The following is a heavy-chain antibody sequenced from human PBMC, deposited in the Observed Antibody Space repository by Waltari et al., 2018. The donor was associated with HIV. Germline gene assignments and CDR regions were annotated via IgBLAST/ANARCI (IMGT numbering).Heavy chain of an antibody. CDR3: ARDASYGYAFEDYYYGMDV. V-gene: IGHV1-8*01. CDR1: GYTFTSSD. Sequence: QVQLVPSGAAVKKPGASLQVSCKASGYTFTSSDINRVRPANEPGLEWMGWMNPNSGNTGYAQKFQGRVTMTRNTAISTAYMELSSLRSEDTAVYYCARDASYGYAFEDYYYGMDVWGQGTTVTVSS. J-gene: IGHJ6*02. D-gene: IGHD5-18*01. CDR2: MNPNSGNT.